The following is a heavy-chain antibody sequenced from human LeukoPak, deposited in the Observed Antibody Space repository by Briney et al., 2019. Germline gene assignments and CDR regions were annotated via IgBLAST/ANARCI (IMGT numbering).Heavy chain of an antibody. J-gene: IGHJ4*02. D-gene: IGHD6-13*01. Sequence: SETLSLTCTVSGGSISSYYWSWIRQPAGKGLEWIGRIYTSGSTNYNPSLKSRVTMSVDTSKNQFSLKLSSVTAADTAVYYCARDKAAGIAAAGNFDYWGQGTLVTVSS. CDR1: GGSISSYY. CDR3: ARDKAAGIAAAGNFDY. CDR2: IYTSGST. V-gene: IGHV4-4*07.